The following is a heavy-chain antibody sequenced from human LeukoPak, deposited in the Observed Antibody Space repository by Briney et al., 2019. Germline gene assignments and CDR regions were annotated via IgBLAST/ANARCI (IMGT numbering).Heavy chain of an antibody. CDR3: ARFVAAAGFDY. CDR1: GGSFSGYY. Sequence: SETLSLTCAVYGGSFSGYYRSWIRQPPGKGLEWIGEINHSGSTNYNPSLKSRVTISVDTSKNQFSLKLSSVTAADTAVYYCARFVAAAGFDYWGQGTLVTVSS. D-gene: IGHD6-13*01. V-gene: IGHV4-34*01. J-gene: IGHJ4*02. CDR2: INHSGST.